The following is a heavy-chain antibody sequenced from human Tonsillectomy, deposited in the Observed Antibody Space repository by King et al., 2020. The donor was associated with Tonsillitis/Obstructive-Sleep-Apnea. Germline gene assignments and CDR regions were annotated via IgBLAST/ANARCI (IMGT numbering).Heavy chain of an antibody. V-gene: IGHV1-69*12. D-gene: IGHD3-16*02. CDR1: GGTFSSYA. CDR3: ARTPYDYVWGSYRYKAFCYFDH. CDR2: IFPIFGTA. Sequence: QLVQSGAEVKKPGSSVKVSCKASGGTFSSYAISWVRQAPGQGLEWMGGIFPIFGTANYAQKFQGRVTITADESTSTAYMELSSLRSEDTAVYYCARTPYDYVWGSYRYKAFCYFDHWGQGTLVTVSS. J-gene: IGHJ4*02.